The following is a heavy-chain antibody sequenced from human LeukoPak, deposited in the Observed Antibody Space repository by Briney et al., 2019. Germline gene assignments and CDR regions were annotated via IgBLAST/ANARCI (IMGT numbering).Heavy chain of an antibody. D-gene: IGHD6-13*01. J-gene: IGHJ5*02. Sequence: PSETLSLTCTVSGGSISSYYWSWIRQPPGKGLEWIGYIYYSGSTNYNPSLKSRVTISVDTSKNQFSLKLSSVTAADTAVYYCASAGYSISWSWFDPWGQGTLVTVSS. CDR1: GGSISSYY. CDR2: IYYSGST. V-gene: IGHV4-59*01. CDR3: ASAGYSISWSWFDP.